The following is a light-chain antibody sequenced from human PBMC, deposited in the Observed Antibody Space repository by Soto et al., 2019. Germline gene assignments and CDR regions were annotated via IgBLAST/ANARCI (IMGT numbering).Light chain of an antibody. Sequence: EIVLTQSPGTLSLSPGERATLSCRASQSVSSNYVAWYQQKPGQAPRRLIHVAAMRATGIPDRFSGSGSGTDFTLTISRLEPEDFAVYYCQQYGSSLSITFGQGTRLEIK. CDR1: QSVSSNY. V-gene: IGKV3-20*01. CDR3: QQYGSSLSIT. J-gene: IGKJ5*01. CDR2: VAA.